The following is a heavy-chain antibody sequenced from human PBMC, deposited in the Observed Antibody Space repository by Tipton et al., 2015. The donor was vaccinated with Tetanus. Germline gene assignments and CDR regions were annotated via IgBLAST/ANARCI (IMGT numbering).Heavy chain of an antibody. Sequence: SLRLSCAASGFTVSSNYMNWVRQAPGKGLEWVSVIYSGGSTYYADSVKGRFTISRDNSKNTLYLQMNSLRAEDTAVYYCARGNSGWYFAGMDVWGQGTTVTVSS. CDR1: GFTVSSNY. D-gene: IGHD6-19*01. CDR2: IYSGGST. J-gene: IGHJ6*02. V-gene: IGHV3-53*01. CDR3: ARGNSGWYFAGMDV.